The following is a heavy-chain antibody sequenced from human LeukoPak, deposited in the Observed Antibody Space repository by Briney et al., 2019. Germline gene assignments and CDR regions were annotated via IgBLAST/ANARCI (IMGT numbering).Heavy chain of an antibody. J-gene: IGHJ4*02. Sequence: GASVKVSCKASGYTFTGYYMHWVRQAPGQGLEWMGWINPNSGGTNYAQKFQGRVTMTRDTSISTAYMELSRLRSDDTAVYYCARDVSDIVVVPAATGTWGQGTLVTVSS. CDR3: ARDVSDIVVVPAATGT. D-gene: IGHD2-2*01. CDR2: INPNSGGT. V-gene: IGHV1-2*02. CDR1: GYTFTGYY.